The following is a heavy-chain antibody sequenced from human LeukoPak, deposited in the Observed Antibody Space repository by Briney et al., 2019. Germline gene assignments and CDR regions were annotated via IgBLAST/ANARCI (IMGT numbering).Heavy chain of an antibody. V-gene: IGHV4-34*01. CDR3: ARGDYYDSSGYFAFDY. CDR2: INHSGST. Sequence: SETLSLTCAVYGGSFSGYYWSWTRQPPGKGLEWIGEINHSGSTNYNPSLKSRVTISVDTSKNRFSLKLSSVTAADTAVYYCARGDYYDSSGYFAFDYWGQGTLVTVSS. CDR1: GGSFSGYY. J-gene: IGHJ4*02. D-gene: IGHD3-22*01.